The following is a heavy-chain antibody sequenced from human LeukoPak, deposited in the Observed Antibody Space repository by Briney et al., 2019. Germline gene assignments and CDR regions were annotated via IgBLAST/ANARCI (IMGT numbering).Heavy chain of an antibody. J-gene: IGHJ4*02. D-gene: IGHD3-22*01. CDR2: IYHSGST. Sequence: SETLSLTCTVSGYSINSGYYWGWIRQPPGKGLERIGSIYHSGSTYYNPSLTSRVTISVDTSKNQFSLKLTSVTAADTAVYYCARLGQYDGSSYYPYFFDCWGQGTLVTVSS. V-gene: IGHV4-38-2*02. CDR3: ARLGQYDGSSYYPYFFDC. CDR1: GYSINSGYY.